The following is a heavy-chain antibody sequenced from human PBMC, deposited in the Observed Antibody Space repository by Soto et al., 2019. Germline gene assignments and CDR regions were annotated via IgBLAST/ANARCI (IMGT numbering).Heavy chain of an antibody. V-gene: IGHV3-30*18. J-gene: IGHJ6*02. CDR1: GFTFSSYG. Sequence: GGSLRLSCAASGFTFSSYGMHWVRQAPGKGLEWVAVISYDGSNKYYADSVKGRFTISRDNSKNTLYLQMNSLRAEDTAVYYCAKVSSYDFWSGYSQDYYYYYGMDVWGQGTTVTVSS. D-gene: IGHD3-3*01. CDR3: AKVSSYDFWSGYSQDYYYYYGMDV. CDR2: ISYDGSNK.